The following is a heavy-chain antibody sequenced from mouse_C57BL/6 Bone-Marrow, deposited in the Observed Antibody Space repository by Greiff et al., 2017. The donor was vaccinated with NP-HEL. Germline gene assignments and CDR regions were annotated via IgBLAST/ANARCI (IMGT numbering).Heavy chain of an antibody. CDR3: TRRDGYSNSWVAY. J-gene: IGHJ3*01. V-gene: IGHV1-15*01. CDR2: IDPETGGT. D-gene: IGHD2-5*01. Sequence: QVQLQQSGAELVRPGASVTLSCKASGYTFTDYEMHWVKQTPVHGLEWIGAIDPETGGTAYNQKFKGKAILTADKSSSTAYMELRSLTSEDSAVYYCTRRDGYSNSWVAYWGQGTLVTVSA. CDR1: GYTFTDYE.